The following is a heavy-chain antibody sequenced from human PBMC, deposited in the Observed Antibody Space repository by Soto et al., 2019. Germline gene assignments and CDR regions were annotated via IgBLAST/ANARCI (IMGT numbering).Heavy chain of an antibody. J-gene: IGHJ4*02. Sequence: GGSLRLSCAASGFTFSSYGMHWVRQAPGKGLEWVAVISYDGSNKYYADSVKGRFTISRDNSKNTLYLQMNSLRAEDTAVYYCAKDFDSGALGDWGQGTLVTVSS. D-gene: IGHD3-9*01. CDR2: ISYDGSNK. CDR1: GFTFSSYG. CDR3: AKDFDSGALGD. V-gene: IGHV3-30*18.